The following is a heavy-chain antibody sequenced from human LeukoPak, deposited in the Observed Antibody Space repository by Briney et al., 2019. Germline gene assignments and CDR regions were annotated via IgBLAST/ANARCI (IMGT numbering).Heavy chain of an antibody. V-gene: IGHV4-34*01. Sequence: SETLSLTCAVYGGSFSGYYWSWIRQPPGKGLEWIGEINHSGSTNYNPSLKSRATISVDTSKNQFSLKLSSVTAADTAVYYCARGRRYDFWSGYSYWFDPWGQGTLVTVSS. CDR1: GGSFSGYY. J-gene: IGHJ5*02. CDR3: ARGRRYDFWSGYSYWFDP. D-gene: IGHD3-3*01. CDR2: INHSGST.